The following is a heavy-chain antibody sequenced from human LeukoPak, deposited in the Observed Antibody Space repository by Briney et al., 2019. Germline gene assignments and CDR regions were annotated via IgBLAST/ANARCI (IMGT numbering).Heavy chain of an antibody. J-gene: IGHJ4*02. CDR1: GGSFSGYY. D-gene: IGHD3-16*02. CDR3: ARGGYDYIWGSYRYRNHYFDY. Sequence: SETLSLTCAVYGGSFSGYYWSWIRQPPGKGLEWIGEINHSGSTNYNPSLKSRVTISVDTSKNQFSLKLSSVTAADTAVYYCARGGYDYIWGSYRYRNHYFDYWGQGTLVTVPS. V-gene: IGHV4-34*01. CDR2: INHSGST.